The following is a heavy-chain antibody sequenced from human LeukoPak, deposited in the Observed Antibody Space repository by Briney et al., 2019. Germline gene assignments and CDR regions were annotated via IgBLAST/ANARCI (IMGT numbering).Heavy chain of an antibody. CDR1: GFTFDDYA. CDR3: AKDGVVAALGDNWFDP. D-gene: IGHD2-15*01. J-gene: IGHJ5*02. Sequence: GGSLRLSCAVSGFTFDDYAMHWVRQVPGKGLEWVSGINWNSDSIGYADSVKGRFTTSRDNAKNSLYLQMNSLRVEDTAFYYCAKDGVVAALGDNWFDPWGQGTQVIVSS. V-gene: IGHV3-9*01. CDR2: INWNSDSI.